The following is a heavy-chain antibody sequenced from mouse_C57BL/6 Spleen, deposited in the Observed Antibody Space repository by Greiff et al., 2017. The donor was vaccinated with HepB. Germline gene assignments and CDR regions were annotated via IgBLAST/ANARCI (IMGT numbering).Heavy chain of an antibody. CDR3: AGSSY. Sequence: EVKLMESGGGLVKPGGSLKLSCAASGFTFSSYAMSWVRQTPEKRLEWVATISDGGSYTYYPDNVKGRFTISRDNAKNNLYLQMSHLKSEDTAMYYCAGSSYWGQGTLVTVSA. CDR2: ISDGGSYT. CDR1: GFTFSSYA. J-gene: IGHJ3*01. V-gene: IGHV5-4*03. D-gene: IGHD1-1*01.